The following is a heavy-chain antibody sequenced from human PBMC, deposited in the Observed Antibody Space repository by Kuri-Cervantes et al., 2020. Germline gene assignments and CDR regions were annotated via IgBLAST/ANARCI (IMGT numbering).Heavy chain of an antibody. J-gene: IGHJ4*02. Sequence: SVKVSCKASGGTFSSYAISWVRQAPGQGLEWMGGIIPIFGTANYAQKFQGRVTITADESTSTAYMELSSLRAEDTALYYCAKGLNDKRYNWNYVPDYWGQGTLVTVSS. CDR2: IIPIFGTA. V-gene: IGHV1-69*13. CDR3: AKGLNDKRYNWNYVPDY. CDR1: GGTFSSYA. D-gene: IGHD1-7*01.